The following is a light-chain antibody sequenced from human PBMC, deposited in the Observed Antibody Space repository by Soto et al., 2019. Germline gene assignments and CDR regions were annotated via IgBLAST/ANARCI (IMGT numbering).Light chain of an antibody. Sequence: IVVTLSPGTLALSPGEGATLSCRASQSVNSNYLAWYQQKPGQAPRLLIYGISSRATGISDRFSGSGSGTEFTLTISSLQPEDFAVYYCQQYTQWPITFGQGTRLEI. CDR2: GIS. V-gene: IGKV3-20*01. CDR3: QQYTQWPIT. CDR1: QSVNSNY. J-gene: IGKJ5*01.